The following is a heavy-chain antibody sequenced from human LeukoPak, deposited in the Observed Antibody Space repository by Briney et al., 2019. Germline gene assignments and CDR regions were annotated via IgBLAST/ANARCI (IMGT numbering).Heavy chain of an antibody. D-gene: IGHD3-22*01. CDR2: FYTSGST. CDR1: GASIRDYY. J-gene: IGHJ3*02. V-gene: IGHV4-4*07. Sequence: PSETLTLTCSVSGASIRDYYWNWIRQPAGKGLEWIGRFYTSGSTNYNPSLRGRATMSVDTSKNQLSLKVTSVTAADTAVYYCVKDYYYYDSNGYYVNDGFHIWGQGTMVIVSP. CDR3: VKDYYYYDSNGYYVNDGFHI.